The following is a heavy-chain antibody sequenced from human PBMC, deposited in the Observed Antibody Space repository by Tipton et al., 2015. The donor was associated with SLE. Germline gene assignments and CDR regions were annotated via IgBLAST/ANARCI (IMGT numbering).Heavy chain of an antibody. CDR3: ARPQQQFDWYFDL. J-gene: IGHJ2*01. Sequence: TLSLTCTVSGGSISSSSYYWGWIRQPPGKGLEWVGSIYYSGSTYYNPSLKSRVTISVDTSKNQFSLKLSSVTAADTAVYYCARPQQQFDWYFDLWGRGTLVTVSS. V-gene: IGHV4-39*01. CDR2: IYYSGST. D-gene: IGHD6-13*01. CDR1: GGSISSSSYY.